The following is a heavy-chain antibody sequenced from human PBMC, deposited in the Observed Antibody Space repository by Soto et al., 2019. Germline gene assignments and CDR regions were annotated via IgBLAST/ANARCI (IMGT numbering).Heavy chain of an antibody. CDR1: NGSVSSESFF. Sequence: QVQLQESGPRLVKPSETLSLTCTVSNGSVSSESFFWNWIRQPPGKGLQWIGYIFYSGNTKYNPSFQSRLTMSVDTSKNQFSLKLSSVTAADTAVYSCARCRGTYLDCDNWGQGTLVTVST. V-gene: IGHV4-61*01. D-gene: IGHD3-22*01. J-gene: IGHJ4*02. CDR3: ARCRGTYLDCDN. CDR2: IFYSGNT.